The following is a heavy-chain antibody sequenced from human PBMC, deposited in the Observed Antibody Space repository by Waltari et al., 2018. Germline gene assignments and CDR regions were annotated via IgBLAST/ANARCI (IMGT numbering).Heavy chain of an antibody. CDR2: SRQDGVAK. D-gene: IGHD3-10*01. Sequence: EVQLVESGGGLVQPGGSLRLSCVTPGFKSRDLWINWGRQAPGRGVEWVSNSRQDGVAKNYLDSVNGRFTVSIDNAENSLFLQLNSLTAEDTALYYCARDVPNSGRGGFDFWGHGTMVTVSS. CDR3: ARDVPNSGRGGFDF. J-gene: IGHJ3*01. CDR1: GFKSRDLW. V-gene: IGHV3-7*01.